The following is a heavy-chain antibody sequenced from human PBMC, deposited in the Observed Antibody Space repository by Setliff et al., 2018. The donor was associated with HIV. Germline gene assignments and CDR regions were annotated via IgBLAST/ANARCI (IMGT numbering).Heavy chain of an antibody. CDR3: ARVPSEYYNFWSGYSTPFDY. CDR1: GYSFTTHD. D-gene: IGHD3-3*01. V-gene: IGHV1-8*02. Sequence: ASVKVSCKAPGYSFTTHDINWVRQSPGQGLEWMGWMNPDSGNTFYAQKFKGRVTMTRDTSTNTAYMELSSLTSDDTAVYYCARVPSEYYNFWSGYSTPFDYWGQGTLVT. J-gene: IGHJ4*02. CDR2: MNPDSGNT.